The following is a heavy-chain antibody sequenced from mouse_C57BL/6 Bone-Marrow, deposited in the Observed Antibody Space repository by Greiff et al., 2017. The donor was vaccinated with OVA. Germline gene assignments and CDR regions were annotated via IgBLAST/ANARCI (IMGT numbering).Heavy chain of an antibody. D-gene: IGHD1-1*01. CDR1: GFNIKDDY. CDR2: IDPENGDT. CDR3: TTSYYGSGVMDY. Sequence: VQLQQSGAELVRPGASVKLSCTASGFNIKDDYMHWVKQRPEQGLEWIGWIDPENGDTEYGSKFQGKATITADTSSNTAYLQLSSLTSEDTAVYYCTTSYYGSGVMDYWGQGTSVTVSS. V-gene: IGHV14-4*01. J-gene: IGHJ4*01.